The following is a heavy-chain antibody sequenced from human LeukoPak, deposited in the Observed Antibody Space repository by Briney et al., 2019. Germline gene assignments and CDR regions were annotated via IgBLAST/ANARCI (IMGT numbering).Heavy chain of an antibody. V-gene: IGHV1-69*06. CDR2: IIPIFGTA. Sequence: ASVEVSCKASRGTFCSYALTWLRQAPGQGLEGRGGIIPIFGTANYAQKFQGRVTITADKSTRTTYMELSRLRSDDTAVYYCGRESSGGQDYWGQGTLVTVSS. J-gene: IGHJ4*02. CDR3: GRESSGGQDY. CDR1: RGTFCSYA. D-gene: IGHD3-10*01.